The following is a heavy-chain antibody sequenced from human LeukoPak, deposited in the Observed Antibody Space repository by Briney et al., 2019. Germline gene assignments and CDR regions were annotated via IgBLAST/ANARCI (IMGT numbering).Heavy chain of an antibody. J-gene: IGHJ1*01. CDR2: YPGDSYP. V-gene: IGHV5-51*01. D-gene: IGHD3-22*01. CDR3: ARGGTYYYDSSGLQH. Sequence: YPGDSYPRYSPSFQGQLTISADKSISTAYLQWSSLKASDTAMYYCARGGTYYYDSSGLQHWGQGTLVTVSS.